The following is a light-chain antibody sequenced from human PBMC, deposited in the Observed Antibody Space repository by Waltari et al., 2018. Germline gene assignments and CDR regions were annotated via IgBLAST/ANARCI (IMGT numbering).Light chain of an antibody. CDR2: DAS. V-gene: IGKV3-11*01. CDR1: QSVSSY. J-gene: IGKJ2*01. Sequence: EIVLTQSPATLSLSPGERATLHCRASQSVSSYLAWYPQKPGQAPRLLIYDASNRATGIPARFSGSGSGTDFTLTISSLEPEDFAVYYCQQRSNWPRGTFGQGTKLEIK. CDR3: QQRSNWPRGT.